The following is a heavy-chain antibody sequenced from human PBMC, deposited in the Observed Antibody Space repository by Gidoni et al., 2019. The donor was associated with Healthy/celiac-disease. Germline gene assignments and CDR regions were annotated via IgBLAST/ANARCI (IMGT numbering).Heavy chain of an antibody. Sequence: QVQLVESGGVVVQPGRSLRRSCAASGFPFSSYAMHWVRQAPGKGLEWVAVISYDGSNKYYADSVKGRFTISRDNSKNTLYLQMNSLRAEDTAVYYCAREFGGPTSFDYWGQGTLVTVSS. CDR1: GFPFSSYA. J-gene: IGHJ4*02. CDR2: ISYDGSNK. CDR3: AREFGGPTSFDY. D-gene: IGHD3-10*01. V-gene: IGHV3-30-3*01.